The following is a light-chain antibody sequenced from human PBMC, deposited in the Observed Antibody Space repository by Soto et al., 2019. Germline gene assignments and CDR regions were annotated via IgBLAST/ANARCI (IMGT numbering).Light chain of an antibody. CDR3: QQYNSYFQT. J-gene: IGKJ2*01. CDR2: KAS. CDR1: QSISSW. V-gene: IGKV1-5*03. Sequence: DLQMTQSPSTLSASVGDRVTITCRASQSISSWLAWYQQKPGKAPNLLIYKASSLESGVPSRFSGSGSGTEFTLTISSLQPDDFGTYYCQQYNSYFQTFGQGTKLEIK.